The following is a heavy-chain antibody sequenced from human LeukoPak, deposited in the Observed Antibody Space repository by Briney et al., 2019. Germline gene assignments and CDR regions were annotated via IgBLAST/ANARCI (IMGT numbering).Heavy chain of an antibody. CDR1: GFTFSSYG. V-gene: IGHV3-30*02. CDR2: IRYDGSNK. D-gene: IGHD3-9*01. CDR3: ARDGMTYYDILTGDFDY. J-gene: IGHJ4*02. Sequence: GGSLRHSCAASGFTFSSYGMHWVRQAPGKGLEWVALIRYDGSNKYYADSVKGRFTISRDNSKNTLYLQMNSLRAEDTAVYYCARDGMTYYDILTGDFDYWGQGTLVTVSS.